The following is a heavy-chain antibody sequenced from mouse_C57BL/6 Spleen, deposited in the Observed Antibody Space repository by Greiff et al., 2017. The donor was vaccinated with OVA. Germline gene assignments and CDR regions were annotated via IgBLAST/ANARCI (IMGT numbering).Heavy chain of an antibody. J-gene: IGHJ1*03. CDR1: GFSLTSYG. CDR2: IWSGGST. CDR3: ARGGGDDYDWYFDV. D-gene: IGHD2-4*01. Sequence: VQGVESGPGLVQPSQSLSITCTVSGFSLTSYGVHWVRQSPGKGLEWLGVIWSGGSTDYNAAFISRLSISKDNSKSQVFFKMNSLQADDTAIYYCARGGGDDYDWYFDVWGTGTTVTVSS. V-gene: IGHV2-2*01.